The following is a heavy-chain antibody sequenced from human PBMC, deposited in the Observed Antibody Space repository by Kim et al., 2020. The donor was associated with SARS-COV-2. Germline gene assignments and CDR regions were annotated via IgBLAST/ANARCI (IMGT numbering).Heavy chain of an antibody. D-gene: IGHD3-10*01. Sequence: FGTANYAQKFQGRVTITADEATSTAYMELSSLRSEDTAVYYCARDHPTRVWGQGTLVTVSS. V-gene: IGHV1-69*01. CDR3: ARDHPTRV. CDR2: FGTA. J-gene: IGHJ4*02.